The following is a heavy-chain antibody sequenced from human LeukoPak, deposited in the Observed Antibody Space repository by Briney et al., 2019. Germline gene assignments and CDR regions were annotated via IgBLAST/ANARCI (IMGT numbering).Heavy chain of an antibody. CDR3: AKAASSSWPSYYYGMDV. J-gene: IGHJ6*02. D-gene: IGHD6-13*01. Sequence: GGSLRLSCAASGFIFSSHSMSWVRQAPGKGLEWVSVITGSGGNTYYADSVKGRFTISKDNSKNTVYLQMSSLRVDDTAVYYCAKAASSSWPSYYYGMDVWGQGTTVTVSS. CDR2: ITGSGGNT. V-gene: IGHV3-23*01. CDR1: GFIFSSHS.